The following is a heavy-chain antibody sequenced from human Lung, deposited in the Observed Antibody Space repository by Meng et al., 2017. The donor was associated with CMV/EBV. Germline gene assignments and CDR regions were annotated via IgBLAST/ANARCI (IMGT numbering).Heavy chain of an antibody. CDR2: INSDGSST. Sequence: SCAASGFTFSSYWMHWVRQAPGKGLVWVSRINSDGSSTSYADSVKGRFTISRDNAKNTLYLQMNSLRAEDTAVYYCARAADLYDYYDSSGYYGYXGQAXLVTVSS. CDR1: GFTFSSYW. J-gene: IGHJ4*02. CDR3: ARAADLYDYYDSSGYYGY. V-gene: IGHV3-74*01. D-gene: IGHD3-22*01.